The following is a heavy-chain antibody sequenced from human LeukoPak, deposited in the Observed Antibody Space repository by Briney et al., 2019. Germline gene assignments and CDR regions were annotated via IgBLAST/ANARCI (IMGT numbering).Heavy chain of an antibody. CDR1: GFTFSTYG. Sequence: GGSLRLSCAASGFTFSTYGMQWVRQAPGKGLEWVAVIVGDGSKAHCADSVRGRFTVSRDNSKNTLYLQMNSLRAEDTAVYYCARDSITGDNSLDFWGRGTLVTVSS. CDR2: IVGDGSKA. J-gene: IGHJ4*02. D-gene: IGHD7-27*01. CDR3: ARDSITGDNSLDF. V-gene: IGHV3-33*05.